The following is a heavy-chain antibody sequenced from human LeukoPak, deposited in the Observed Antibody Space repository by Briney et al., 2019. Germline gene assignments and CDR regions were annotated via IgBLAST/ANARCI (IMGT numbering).Heavy chain of an antibody. CDR3: AKGKDYYDSSGYYYTYAFDI. J-gene: IGHJ3*02. V-gene: IGHV3-30*18. CDR1: GFSFSSYG. Sequence: PGGSLRLSCAASGFSFSSYGMHWVRQAPGKGLDWVTFISYDGSSKYYADSVKGRFTISRDNSKNTLYLQMNSLRAEDTAVYYCAKGKDYYDSSGYYYTYAFDIWGQGTMVTVSS. D-gene: IGHD3-22*01. CDR2: ISYDGSSK.